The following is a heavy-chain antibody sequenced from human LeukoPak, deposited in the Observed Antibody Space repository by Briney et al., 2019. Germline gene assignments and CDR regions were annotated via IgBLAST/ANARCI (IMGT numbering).Heavy chain of an antibody. D-gene: IGHD3-22*01. CDR3: AKRGVVIRVILVGFHKEAYYFDS. J-gene: IGHJ4*02. V-gene: IGHV3-23*01. CDR2: ISDSGGRT. Sequence: PGGSLRLSCAVSGLTLSNYGMSWVRQAPEKGLEWVAGISDSGGRTNYADSVKGRFTISRDNPKNTLYLQMNSLRAEDKAVYFCAKRGVVIRVILVGFHKEAYYFDSWGQGALVTVSS. CDR1: GLTLSNYG.